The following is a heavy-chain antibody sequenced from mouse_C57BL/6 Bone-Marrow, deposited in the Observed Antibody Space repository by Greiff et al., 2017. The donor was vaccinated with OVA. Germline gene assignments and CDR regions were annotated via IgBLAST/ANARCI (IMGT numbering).Heavy chain of an antibody. CDR2: INYDGSST. J-gene: IGHJ2*01. Sequence: EVKLVESEGGLVQPGRSMKLSCTASGFTFSDYYMAWVRQVPEKGLEWVANINYDGSSTYYLDSLKSRFIISRDNAKNILYLQMSSLKSEDTATYYCARVLLRNYFDYWGQGTTLTVSS. CDR3: ARVLLRNYFDY. V-gene: IGHV5-16*01. D-gene: IGHD1-1*01. CDR1: GFTFSDYY.